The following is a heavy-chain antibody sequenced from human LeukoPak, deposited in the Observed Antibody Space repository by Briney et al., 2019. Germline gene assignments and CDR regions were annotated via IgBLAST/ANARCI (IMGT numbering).Heavy chain of an antibody. D-gene: IGHD2-2*01. CDR1: GFTFSRYA. CDR2: ISGSGGST. J-gene: IGHJ3*02. CDR3: AKGRCSSTSCSMGDAFDI. V-gene: IGHV3-23*01. Sequence: PGGSLRLSCAASGFTFSRYAMSWVRQAPGKGLEWVSAISGSGGSTYYADSVKGRFTISRDNSKNTLYLQMNSLRAEDTAVYYCAKGRCSSTSCSMGDAFDIWGQGTMVTVSS.